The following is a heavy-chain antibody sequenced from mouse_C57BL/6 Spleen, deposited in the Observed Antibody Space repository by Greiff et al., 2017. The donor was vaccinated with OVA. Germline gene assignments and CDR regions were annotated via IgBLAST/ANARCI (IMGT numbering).Heavy chain of an antibody. CDR1: GFTFSSYG. CDR2: ISSGGSYT. J-gene: IGHJ4*01. Sequence: EVQRVESGGGLVKPGGSLKLSCAASGFTFSSYGMSWVRQTPDKRLEWVATISSGGSYTYYPDSVKGRFTISRDNAKNTLYLQMSSLKSEDTAMYYCARDYGSSYEGAMDYWGQGTSVTVSS. CDR3: ARDYGSSYEGAMDY. V-gene: IGHV5-6*01. D-gene: IGHD1-1*01.